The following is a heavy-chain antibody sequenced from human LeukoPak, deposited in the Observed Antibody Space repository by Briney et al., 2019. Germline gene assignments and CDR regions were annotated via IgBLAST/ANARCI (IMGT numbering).Heavy chain of an antibody. V-gene: IGHV1-24*01. J-gene: IGHJ4*02. Sequence: ASVKVSCKVSGYTLTELSMHWVRQAPGKGLEWMGGFDPEDGETIYAQKFQGRVTMTRDTSISTAYMELSRLRSDDTAVYYCARVQGIAVAGPTSGYFDYWGQGTLVTVSS. D-gene: IGHD6-19*01. CDR1: GYTLTELS. CDR2: FDPEDGET. CDR3: ARVQGIAVAGPTSGYFDY.